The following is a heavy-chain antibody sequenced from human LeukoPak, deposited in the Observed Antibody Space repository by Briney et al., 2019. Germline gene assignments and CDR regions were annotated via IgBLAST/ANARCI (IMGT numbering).Heavy chain of an antibody. CDR3: ARKGYCSSTSCYKDWFDP. CDR2: IIPIFGTA. V-gene: IGHV1-69*13. CDR1: GYTFTSYY. J-gene: IGHJ5*02. D-gene: IGHD2-2*02. Sequence: ASVKVSCKASGYTFTSYYMHWVRQAPGQGLEWMGGIIPIFGTANYAQKFQGRVTITADESTSTAYMELSSLRSEDTAVYYCARKGYCSSTSCYKDWFDPWGQGTLVTVSS.